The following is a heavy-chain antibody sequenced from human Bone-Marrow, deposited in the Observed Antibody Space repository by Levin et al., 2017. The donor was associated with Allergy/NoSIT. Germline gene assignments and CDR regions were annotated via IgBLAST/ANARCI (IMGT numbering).Heavy chain of an antibody. CDR3: IREQFDSSGPDF. D-gene: IGHD3-22*01. CDR1: GFTFSGSG. V-gene: IGHV3-73*01. Sequence: GGSLRLSCAASGFTFSGSGMHWVRQASGKGLEWVGRIRSKANSYATEYAASVKGRFTVSRDDSKNTAYLQMDSLKTEDTAVYYCIREQFDSSGPDFWGQGTLVTVSS. J-gene: IGHJ4*02. CDR2: IRSKANSYAT.